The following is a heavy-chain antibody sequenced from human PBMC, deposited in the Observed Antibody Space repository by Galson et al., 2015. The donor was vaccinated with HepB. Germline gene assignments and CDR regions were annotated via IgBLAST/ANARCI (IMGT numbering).Heavy chain of an antibody. J-gene: IGHJ3*02. CDR2: IDPSDSYT. CDR3: ARHVMFRSSSDAFDI. D-gene: IGHD6-13*01. V-gene: IGHV5-10-1*01. CDR1: GYSFTSYW. Sequence: QSGAEVKKPGESLRISCKGSGYSFTSYWISWVRQMPGKGLEWMGRIDPSDSYTNYSPSFQGHVTISADKSISTAYLQWSSLKASDTAMYYCARHVMFRSSSDAFDIWGQGTMVTVSS.